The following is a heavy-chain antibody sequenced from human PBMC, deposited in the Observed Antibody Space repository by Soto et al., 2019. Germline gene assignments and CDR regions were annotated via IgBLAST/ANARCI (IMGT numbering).Heavy chain of an antibody. J-gene: IGHJ4*02. D-gene: IGHD2-15*01. Sequence: SGPTLVNPTQTLTLTCTFSGFSLSTSGVCVSWIRQPPGKALEWLALIDWDDDKYYSTSLKTRLTISKDTSKNQVVLTMTNMDPVDTATHYCARMTGLYCSGGSCYPSTLTRPGAPVYFDYWGQGTLVTVSS. CDR3: ARMTGLYCSGGSCYPSTLTRPGAPVYFDY. CDR2: IDWDDDK. V-gene: IGHV2-70*01. CDR1: GFSLSTSGVC.